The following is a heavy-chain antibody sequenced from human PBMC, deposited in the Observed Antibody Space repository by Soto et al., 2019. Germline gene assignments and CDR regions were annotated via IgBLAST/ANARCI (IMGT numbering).Heavy chain of an antibody. D-gene: IGHD2-21*02. CDR1: VFTLRKYE. CDR2: ISGSNNNI. CDR3: ASERLCGADCYFFDN. J-gene: IGHJ4*02. Sequence: RGSLRLCCSASVFTLRKYEMNWFRQAPGKGLEWISKISGSNNNIYYADSVRGRFTISRDNAKNSLYLQMNSLRAEDTAIYYCASERLCGADCYFFDNWGQGTQVTVSS. V-gene: IGHV3-48*03.